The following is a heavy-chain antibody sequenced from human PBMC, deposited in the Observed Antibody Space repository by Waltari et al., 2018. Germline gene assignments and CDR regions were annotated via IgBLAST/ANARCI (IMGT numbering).Heavy chain of an antibody. CDR3: ARVSNSEYNWFDP. V-gene: IGHV4-59*11. D-gene: IGHD4-4*01. J-gene: IGHJ5*02. CDR2: IYYSGST. Sequence: QLQLQESGPGLVKPSETLSLTCTVSGGSISSHYWSWIRQPPGKGLEWIGYIYYSGSTNYNPSLKSRVTISVDTSKNQFSLKLSSVTAADTAVYYCARVSNSEYNWFDPWGQGTLVTVSS. CDR1: GGSISSHY.